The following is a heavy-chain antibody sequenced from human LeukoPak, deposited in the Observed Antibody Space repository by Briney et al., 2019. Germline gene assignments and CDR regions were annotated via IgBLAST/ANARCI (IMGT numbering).Heavy chain of an antibody. CDR3: ARGPPESTTSDY. CDR2: LRPASGSS. Sequence: ASVKVSCKASGCIFTSYDISWVRQAAGQGLEWIGWLRPASGSSGYAQKFQGRVTMTRSTSTRTAYMELRSLTSEDTAVYYCARGPPESTTSDYWGQGTLVTVSS. D-gene: IGHD2-2*01. V-gene: IGHV1-8*01. J-gene: IGHJ4*02. CDR1: GCIFTSYD.